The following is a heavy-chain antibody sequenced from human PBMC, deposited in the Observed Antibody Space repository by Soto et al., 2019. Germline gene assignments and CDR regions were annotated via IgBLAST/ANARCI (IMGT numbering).Heavy chain of an antibody. CDR1: GFTFSDSY. D-gene: IGHD6-6*01. CDR2: ISNSGRTL. V-gene: IGHV3-11*01. J-gene: IGHJ4*02. Sequence: QVQLVESGGGLVKPGGSLRLSCAASGFTFSDSYMSWIRQAPGTGLEWVSYISNSGRTLYYADSMKGRCTISRDNAKNSLYLQINRLRSEDTAVYYCARDLVAVSGGVYSSSSGGYFFDFWGQGTLVTVSS. CDR3: ARDLVAVSGGVYSSSSGGYFFDF.